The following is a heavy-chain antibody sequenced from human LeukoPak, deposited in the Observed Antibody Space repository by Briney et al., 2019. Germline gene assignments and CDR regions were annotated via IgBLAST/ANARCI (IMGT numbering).Heavy chain of an antibody. CDR2: IYPGDSDT. Sequence: KPGESLKISSKASAYSFTTYWIGWVLQLPGKGLEWMVIIYPGDSDTRYSPSFQGQVTISADKSITTAYLQWNSLKASDTAMYYCARLRGGGIATRPPFDYWGQGTLVTVSS. J-gene: IGHJ4*02. CDR3: ARLRGGGIATRPPFDY. V-gene: IGHV5-51*01. D-gene: IGHD6-6*01. CDR1: AYSFTTYW.